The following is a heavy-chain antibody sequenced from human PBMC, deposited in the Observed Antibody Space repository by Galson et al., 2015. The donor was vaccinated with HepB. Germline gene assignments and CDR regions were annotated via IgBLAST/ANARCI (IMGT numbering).Heavy chain of an antibody. CDR2: IYSAGST. Sequence: SLRLSCAASGFPVTSNYMSWVRQAPGKGLEWVSIIYSAGSTYYADSVKGRFTISRDGSQNTVFLQMNSLRGEDTAVYFCAGEYHYGATRIHFDLWGQGTLVTVSS. V-gene: IGHV3-66*01. D-gene: IGHD3-10*01. CDR3: AGEYHYGATRIHFDL. CDR1: GFPVTSNY. J-gene: IGHJ4*02.